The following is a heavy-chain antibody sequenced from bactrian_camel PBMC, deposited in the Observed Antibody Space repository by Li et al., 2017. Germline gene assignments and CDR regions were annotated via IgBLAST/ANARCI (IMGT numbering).Heavy chain of an antibody. CDR3: TREDPGAGRAD. D-gene: IGHD6*01. V-gene: IGHV3S1*01. J-gene: IGHJ4*01. CDR1: GFTFSRYV. CDR2: INSGGGST. Sequence: HVQLVESGGGLVQPGGSLRLSCHVAGFTFSRYVFDWVRQVPGKGLEWISHINSGGGSTAYADSVKGRFTISRDDAKNALYLQLNSLKTEDTAMYYCTREDPGAGRADWGQGTQVTVS.